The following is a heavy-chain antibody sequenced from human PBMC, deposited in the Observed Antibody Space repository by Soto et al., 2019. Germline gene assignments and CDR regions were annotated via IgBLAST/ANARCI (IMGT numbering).Heavy chain of an antibody. Sequence: EVQLVESGGGLVQPGGSLRLSCAASGFTFSSYWMSWVRQAPGKGLEWVANIKQDGSEKYYVDSVKGRFTISRDNAKNSLYLQMNSLRAEDTAVYYCARDRGARVLGGPVVPAPMGGYWGQGTLVTVSS. J-gene: IGHJ4*02. D-gene: IGHD2-2*01. CDR1: GFTFSSYW. CDR2: IKQDGSEK. V-gene: IGHV3-7*01. CDR3: ARDRGARVLGGPVVPAPMGGY.